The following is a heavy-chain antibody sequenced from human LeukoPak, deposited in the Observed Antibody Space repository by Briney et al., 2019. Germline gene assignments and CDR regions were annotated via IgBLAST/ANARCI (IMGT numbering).Heavy chain of an antibody. CDR2: INPSGGST. CDR3: ARDRAPRRGNNAYVSYSFDI. Sequence: ASVKVSRKTSGYTFVNYYMHSVRQAPGQGLEWMGIINPSGGSTTYAQKFQGRITMTSDTSTSTVNMELSSLRSEDTAVYYCARDRAPRRGNNAYVSYSFDIWAQGTMVTVSS. CDR1: GYTFVNYY. J-gene: IGHJ3*02. V-gene: IGHV1-46*01. D-gene: IGHD1/OR15-1a*01.